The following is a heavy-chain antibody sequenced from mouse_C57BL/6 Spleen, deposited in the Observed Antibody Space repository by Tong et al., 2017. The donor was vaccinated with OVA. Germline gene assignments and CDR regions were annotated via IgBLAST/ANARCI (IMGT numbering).Heavy chain of an antibody. J-gene: IGHJ4*01. V-gene: IGHV1S56*01. CDR2: IYPGDGST. D-gene: IGHD3-1*01. CDR3: ARGGYGYAMDY. CDR1: GYTFTSYY. Sequence: VQLQESGAELMKPGASVRISCKASGYTFTSYYIHWVKKRPGQGLEWIGWIYPGDGSTKYNEKFKGKATLTADKSSSTAYMELSSRTSENSAVYFCARGGYGYAMDYWGQGTSVTVSS.